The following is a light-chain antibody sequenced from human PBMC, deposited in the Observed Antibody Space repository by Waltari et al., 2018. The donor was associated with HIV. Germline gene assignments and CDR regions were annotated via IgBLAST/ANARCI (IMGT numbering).Light chain of an antibody. Sequence: QSALTQPRSVSGSHAQSVTIPCTGTSMAVGGYNYVSWYQQNPGKAPKFIIYDVTKRPSGVPDRFSGSKSGNTASLTISGLQAEDEADYYCCSYAGNYPVLFGGGTKLTVL. CDR2: DVT. V-gene: IGLV2-11*01. CDR1: SMAVGGYNY. CDR3: CSYAGNYPVL. J-gene: IGLJ3*02.